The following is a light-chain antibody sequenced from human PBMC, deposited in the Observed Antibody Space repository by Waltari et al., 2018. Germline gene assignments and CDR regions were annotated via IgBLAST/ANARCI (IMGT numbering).Light chain of an antibody. V-gene: IGKV1-39*01. CDR3: QQSYRTPLT. CDR1: QSINSY. CDR2: AAS. J-gene: IGKJ4*01. Sequence: DIQMTQFPSSLSATIGDRVTITCRASQSINSYLNWYQQKPGKAPKVLIYAASSLQSGVPSRFSGSRSGTDFTLTISSLQPEDFATYSCQQSYRTPLTFGGWTKVEIK.